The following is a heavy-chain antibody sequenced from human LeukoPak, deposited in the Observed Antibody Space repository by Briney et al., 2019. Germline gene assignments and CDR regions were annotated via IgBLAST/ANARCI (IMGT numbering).Heavy chain of an antibody. V-gene: IGHV4-59*01. Sequence: PSETLSLTCTASGGSISSYYWSWIRQPPGKGLEWIGNIYDSGSTNYNPSLKSRVTISVDTSKNQCSLKLSSVTAADTAVYYCARQSISGSSLSYFDYWGQGTLVNVSS. CDR2: IYDSGST. CDR3: ARQSISGSSLSYFDY. CDR1: GGSISSYY. D-gene: IGHD3-22*01. J-gene: IGHJ4*02.